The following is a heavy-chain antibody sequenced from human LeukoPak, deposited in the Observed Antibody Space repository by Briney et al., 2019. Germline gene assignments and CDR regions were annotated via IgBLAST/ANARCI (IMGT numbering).Heavy chain of an antibody. CDR1: GFTFSNSA. J-gene: IGHJ4*02. V-gene: IGHV3-21*01. Sequence: AGGSLRLSCAASGFTFSNSAVNWVRQVPGKGLEWVSSIDYDSSHIYYAASVRGRFTIPRDNARNSVYLQMNSLRVEDTAVYYCARDPLRYLRVGHYDYWGQGTLVAVSS. CDR2: IDYDSSHI. D-gene: IGHD3-9*01. CDR3: ARDPLRYLRVGHYDY.